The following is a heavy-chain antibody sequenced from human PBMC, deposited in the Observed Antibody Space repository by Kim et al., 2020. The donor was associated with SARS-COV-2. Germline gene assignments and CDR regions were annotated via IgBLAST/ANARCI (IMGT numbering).Heavy chain of an antibody. CDR1: GFTFRSYV. CDR2: ISYDGSKK. CDR3: ARAPLAVPGPIYYFDY. D-gene: IGHD6-19*01. V-gene: IGHV3-30-3*01. J-gene: IGHJ4*02. Sequence: GGSLRLSCAASGFTFRSYVMHWVRQSPGKGLDWMAIISYDGSKKYYADSMKGRITISRDNSKNTLYLQMDTVRAEDTAVYYCARAPLAVPGPIYYFDYWGQGTLVTVSS.